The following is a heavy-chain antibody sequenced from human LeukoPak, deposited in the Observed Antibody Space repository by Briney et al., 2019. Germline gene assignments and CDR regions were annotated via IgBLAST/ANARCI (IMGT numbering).Heavy chain of an antibody. D-gene: IGHD5-18*01. Sequence: PSETLSLTCTVSGGSISSYYWSWIRQPPGKGLEWIGYIYYSGSTNYNPSLKSRVTISVDTSKNRFSLKLSSVTAADTAVYYCAGIQLWSGAAFDIWGQGTMVTVSS. CDR2: IYYSGST. CDR1: GGSISSYY. CDR3: AGIQLWSGAAFDI. V-gene: IGHV4-59*01. J-gene: IGHJ3*02.